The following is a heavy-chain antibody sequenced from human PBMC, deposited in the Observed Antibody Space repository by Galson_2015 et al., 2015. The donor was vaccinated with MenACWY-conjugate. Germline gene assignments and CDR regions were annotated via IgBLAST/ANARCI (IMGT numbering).Heavy chain of an antibody. J-gene: IGHJ4*02. CDR3: ASGADQQWGVVDY. CDR2: IIPILGIA. D-gene: IGHD6-19*01. Sequence: SVKVSCKASGGTFSSYAISWVRQAPGQGLEWVGRIIPILGIANYAQKFQGRVTITADKSTSTAYMELSSLRSEDTAVYYCASGADQQWGVVDYWGQGTLVTVSS. V-gene: IGHV1-69*04. CDR1: GGTFSSYA.